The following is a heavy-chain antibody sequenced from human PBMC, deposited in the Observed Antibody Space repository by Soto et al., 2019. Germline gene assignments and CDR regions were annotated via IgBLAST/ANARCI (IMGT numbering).Heavy chain of an antibody. CDR3: AKTAAARPNLYLDY. CDR1: GVTFSSYA. CDR2: ISGSGGGT. D-gene: IGHD6-6*01. Sequence: XGSLILSCAATGVTFSSYAMSWVRQAPGKGLEWVSVISGSGGGTYYADSVKGRFTISRDKSKNTLYLQMNSLRVEDTAVFYCAKTAAARPNLYLDYWGQGTLVTVSS. V-gene: IGHV3-23*01. J-gene: IGHJ4*02.